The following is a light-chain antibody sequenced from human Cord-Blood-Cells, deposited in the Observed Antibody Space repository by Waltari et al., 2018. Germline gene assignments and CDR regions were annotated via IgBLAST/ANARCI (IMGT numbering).Light chain of an antibody. V-gene: IGKV4-1*01. CDR3: QQYYSTPYT. Sequence: DIVMTQSPDSLAVSLGERATIHRTSTQGVLYRSNNKNSLAWYQQKPGQPPTLLIYWASTRESGVPDRFSGSGSGTDFTLTISSLQAEDVAVYYCQQYYSTPYTFGQGTKVEIK. J-gene: IGKJ2*01. CDR2: WAS. CDR1: QGVLYRSNNKNS.